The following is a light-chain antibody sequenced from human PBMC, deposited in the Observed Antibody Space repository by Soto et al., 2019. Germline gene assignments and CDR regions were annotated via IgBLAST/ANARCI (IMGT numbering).Light chain of an antibody. V-gene: IGKV3-11*01. CDR3: QQRSILLS. Sequence: EIVLTQSPATLSLSPGERATLSCRASQSVSNYLAWYQQKPGQAPRLLIYDASNRATGIPARFSGSGSGTDFTLTISSLEPEDFAVYFCQQRSILLSFGGGTKVEIK. J-gene: IGKJ4*01. CDR2: DAS. CDR1: QSVSNY.